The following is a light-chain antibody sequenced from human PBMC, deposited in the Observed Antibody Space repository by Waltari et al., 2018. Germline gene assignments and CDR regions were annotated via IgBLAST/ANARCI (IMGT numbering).Light chain of an antibody. V-gene: IGKV1-5*03. CDR3: QQYDNYWT. Sequence: DIQMTQSPSTLSASVGDRVPITCRASHSITNWLAWYQQKPGKAPKLLIYKASNLESGVPSRFSGSGSGTEFTLTISSLQPDDFATYYCQQYDNYWTFGQGTKVEIK. CDR2: KAS. CDR1: HSITNW. J-gene: IGKJ1*01.